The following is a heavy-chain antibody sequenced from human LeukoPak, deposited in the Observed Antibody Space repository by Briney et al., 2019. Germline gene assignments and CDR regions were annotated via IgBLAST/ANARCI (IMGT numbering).Heavy chain of an antibody. CDR3: ARDARTGGWFGELSVSYYFDY. CDR1: GYTFTSYA. CDR2: INAGNGNT. V-gene: IGHV1-3*03. J-gene: IGHJ4*02. D-gene: IGHD3-10*01. Sequence: ASVKVSCKASGYTFTSYAMHWVRQAPGQRLEWMGWINAGNGNTKYSQEFQGRVTITRDTSASTAYMELSSLRSEDTAVYYCARDARTGGWFGELSVSYYFDYWGQGTLVTVSS.